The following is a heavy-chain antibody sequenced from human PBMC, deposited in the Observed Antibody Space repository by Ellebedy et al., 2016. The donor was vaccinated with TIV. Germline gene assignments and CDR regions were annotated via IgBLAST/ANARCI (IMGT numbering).Heavy chain of an antibody. CDR1: GFVFSSYT. Sequence: GESLKISCAASGFVFSSYTMWWVRQTPGKGLEWVAVTSFDGKNKHYADPVKGRFTISRDNSQNTLYLHMHSLRDEDTAVYYFARDPYSSGWSAIGYFDLWGQGALVTVSS. D-gene: IGHD6-19*01. CDR2: TSFDGKNK. V-gene: IGHV3-30*04. CDR3: ARDPYSSGWSAIGYFDL. J-gene: IGHJ4*02.